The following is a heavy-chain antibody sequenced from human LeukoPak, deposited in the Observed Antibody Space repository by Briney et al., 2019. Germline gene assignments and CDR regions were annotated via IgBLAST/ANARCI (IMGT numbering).Heavy chain of an antibody. J-gene: IGHJ4*02. Sequence: PGGSLRLSCAASGFTFDDYAMHWVRQTPGQGLEWVSLITWDGSTTHYADSVKGRFITSRDNSKNSLDLQMNSLRTEDTALYFCAKDRDRGLDHWGRGTLVTVSS. CDR1: GFTFDDYA. CDR2: ITWDGSTT. D-gene: IGHD3-16*02. CDR3: AKDRDRGLDH. V-gene: IGHV3-43*01.